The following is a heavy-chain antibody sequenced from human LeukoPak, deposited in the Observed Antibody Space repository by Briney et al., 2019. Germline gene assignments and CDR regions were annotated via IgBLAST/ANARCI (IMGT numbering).Heavy chain of an antibody. CDR2: ISYSGTT. D-gene: IGHD3-10*01. Sequence: PSETLSLTCTVSGGSISSSSFYWSWIRQPPGKGLEWIGYISYSGTTNYNPSLKSRVTISVDTSKNQFSLKLSSVTAADTAVYYCARGFAYGSGRNRRYYYYMDVWGKGTTVTVSS. CDR1: GGSISSSSFY. J-gene: IGHJ6*03. CDR3: ARGFAYGSGRNRRYYYYMDV. V-gene: IGHV4-61*05.